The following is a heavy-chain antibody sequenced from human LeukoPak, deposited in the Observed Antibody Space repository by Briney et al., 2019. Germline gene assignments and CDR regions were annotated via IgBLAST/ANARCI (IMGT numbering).Heavy chain of an antibody. CDR1: GFTVSSNH. Sequence: GGSLILSCAASGFTVSSNHMTWVRQAPGKGLDCVSVIYNDVGTYYADSVKGRFTISRDNSKNTLYLQMNSLRAEDTAVYYCARTAAAGTPEDYFDYWGQGTLVTVSS. CDR3: ARTAAAGTPEDYFDY. V-gene: IGHV3-53*01. CDR2: IYNDVGT. J-gene: IGHJ4*02. D-gene: IGHD6-13*01.